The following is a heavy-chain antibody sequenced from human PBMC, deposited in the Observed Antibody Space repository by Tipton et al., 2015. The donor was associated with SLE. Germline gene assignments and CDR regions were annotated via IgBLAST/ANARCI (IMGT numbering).Heavy chain of an antibody. CDR1: GGSFSGYY. D-gene: IGHD6-6*01. Sequence: TLSLTCVVDGGSFSGYYWNWIRQPPGKGLEWIGEINDSGSTNYNPSLKSRVTISVDTSKNQFSLNLTSVTAADTAVYYCVRELDTFEIWGPGRMVTVSS. CDR2: INDSGST. CDR3: VRELDTFEI. V-gene: IGHV4-34*01. J-gene: IGHJ3*02.